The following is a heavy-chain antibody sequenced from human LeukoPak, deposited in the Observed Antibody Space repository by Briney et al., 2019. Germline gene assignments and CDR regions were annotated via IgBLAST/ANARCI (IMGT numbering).Heavy chain of an antibody. CDR2: IYYSGST. Sequence: SETLSLTCTVSGGSISSYYWSWIRQPPGKGLEWIGYIYYSGSTNYKPSLKSRVTISVDTSKNQFSLKLSSVTAADTAVYYCARGGYYGSGDDFRFDPWGQGTLVTVSS. CDR3: ARGGYYGSGDDFRFDP. J-gene: IGHJ5*02. V-gene: IGHV4-59*01. CDR1: GGSISSYY. D-gene: IGHD3-10*01.